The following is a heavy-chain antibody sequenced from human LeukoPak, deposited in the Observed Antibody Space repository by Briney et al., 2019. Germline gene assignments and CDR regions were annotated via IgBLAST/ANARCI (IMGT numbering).Heavy chain of an antibody. V-gene: IGHV4-39*07. CDR3: ARVDTLDWSWFFDY. D-gene: IGHD3-9*01. CDR1: GGSISSSDYY. CDR2: IFSSGFT. J-gene: IGHJ4*02. Sequence: SETLSLICTVSGGSISSSDYYWDWIRQPPGKGLEWIGYIFSSGFTSYNPSLKSRVTISLDTSKNKFSLKLTSVTPADTAVYFCARVDTLDWSWFFDYWGQGTLVTVFS.